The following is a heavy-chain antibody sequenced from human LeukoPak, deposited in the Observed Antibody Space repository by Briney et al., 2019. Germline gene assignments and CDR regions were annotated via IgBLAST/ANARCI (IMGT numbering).Heavy chain of an antibody. J-gene: IGHJ3*02. V-gene: IGHV4-59*08. D-gene: IGHD2-21*02. CDR3: ARRLRGGDMAAFDI. Sequence: PSETLSLTCTVSGGSISSYYWSWIRQPPGKGLEWIGYIYYSGSTNYNPSLKSRVTISVDTSKNQFSLKVSSVTAAETAVYYCARRLRGGDMAAFDIWGQGTMVTVSS. CDR2: IYYSGST. CDR1: GGSISSYY.